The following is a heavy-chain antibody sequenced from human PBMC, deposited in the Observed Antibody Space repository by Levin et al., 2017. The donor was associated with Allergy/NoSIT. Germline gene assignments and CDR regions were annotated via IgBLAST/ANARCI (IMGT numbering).Heavy chain of an antibody. Sequence: GESLKISCAASGFTFSSYAMSWVRQAPGKGLEWVSAISGSGGSTYYADSVKGRFTISRDNSKNTLYLQMNSLRAEDTAVYYCAKVHYDSSGYNWFDPWGQGTLVTVSS. CDR2: ISGSGGST. V-gene: IGHV3-23*01. J-gene: IGHJ5*02. CDR3: AKVHYDSSGYNWFDP. D-gene: IGHD3-22*01. CDR1: GFTFSSYA.